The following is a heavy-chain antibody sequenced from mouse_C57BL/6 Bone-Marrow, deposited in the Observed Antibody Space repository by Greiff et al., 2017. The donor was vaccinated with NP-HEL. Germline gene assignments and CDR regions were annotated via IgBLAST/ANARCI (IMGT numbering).Heavy chain of an antibody. J-gene: IGHJ4*01. CDR1: GYTFTSYW. D-gene: IGHD3-2*02. V-gene: IGHV1-69*01. CDR3: ARQLRLRDYAMDY. CDR2: IDPSDSYT. Sequence: QVQLQQPGAELVMPGASVKLSCKASGYTFTSYWMHWVKQRSGQGLEWIGEIDPSDSYTNYNQKFKGKSTLTVDKSSSTAYMQLSSLTSEDSAVYYCARQLRLRDYAMDYWGQGTSVTVSS.